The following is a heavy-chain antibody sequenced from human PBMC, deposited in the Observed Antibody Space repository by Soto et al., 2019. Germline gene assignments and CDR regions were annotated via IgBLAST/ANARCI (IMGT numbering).Heavy chain of an antibody. CDR3: AKLVVQDAFDI. J-gene: IGHJ3*02. CDR2: ISYDGSNK. CDR1: GFTFSSYG. V-gene: IGHV3-30*18. Sequence: QVQLVESGGGVVQPGRSLRLCCAASGFTFSSYGMHWVRQAPGKGLEWVAVISYDGSNKYYADSVKGRFTISGDNSKNTLYLQMNSLRAEDTAVYYCAKLVVQDAFDISGQGTMVTVSS. D-gene: IGHD2-2*01.